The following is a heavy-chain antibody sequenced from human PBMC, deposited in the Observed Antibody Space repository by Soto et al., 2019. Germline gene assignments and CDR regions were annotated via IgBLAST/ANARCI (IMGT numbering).Heavy chain of an antibody. D-gene: IGHD2-2*03. CDR3: ARPGESLDYFDY. CDR1: GGSISSSSYY. V-gene: IGHV4-39*01. Sequence: GPVPTSETLSLTCTVSGGSISSSSYYWGWIRQPPGKGLEWIGSIYYSGSTYYNPSLKSRVTISVDTSKNQFSLKLSSVTAADTAVYYCARPGESLDYFDYWRQGTLVTVSS. J-gene: IGHJ4*02. CDR2: IYYSGST.